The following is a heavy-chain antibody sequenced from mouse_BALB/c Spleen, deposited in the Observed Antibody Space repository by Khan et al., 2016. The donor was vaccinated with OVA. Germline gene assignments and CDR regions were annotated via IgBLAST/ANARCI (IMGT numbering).Heavy chain of an antibody. CDR1: GYTFTDYV. CDR3: ARSATDYYTMDY. V-gene: IGHV1S136*01. CDR2: IYPYNDDT. D-gene: IGHD6-1*01. J-gene: IGHJ4*01. Sequence: VQLQQSGPVLVKPGASVKMSCKASGYTFTDYVMHWVKQKPGQGLEWMGHIYPYNDDTESTERFKGKATLTLDKSSNTAYMDISSLTSADTSVYDCARSATDYYTMDYWGQGTSVTVSS.